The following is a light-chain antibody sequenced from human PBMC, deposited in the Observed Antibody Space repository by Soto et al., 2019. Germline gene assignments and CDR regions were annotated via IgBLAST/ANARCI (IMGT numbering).Light chain of an antibody. CDR2: LGS. V-gene: IGKV2-28*01. CDR3: MQRIEFPLT. CDR1: QSLLHGNGYNY. Sequence: DIVMTQSPLSLPVTPGEPASISCRSSQSLLHGNGYNYLDWYLQKPGQSPQLLVYLGSNRASGVPDRFSGSGSGTDFALKISRVEAEDVGVYYCMQRIEFPLTFGGGTKVDIK. J-gene: IGKJ4*01.